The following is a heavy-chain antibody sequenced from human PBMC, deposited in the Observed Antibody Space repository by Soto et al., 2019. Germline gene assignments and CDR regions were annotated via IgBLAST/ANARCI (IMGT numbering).Heavy chain of an antibody. CDR1: GFTFSSYL. Sequence: PGGSLRLSCAASGFTFSSYLMHWVRQAPGKGLEWVALISYDGSSKNYADSVKGRFTVSRDNSKNTLYLQMNSLRAEDTAVYYCAFNWNDIYYMDVWGKGTTVTVSS. CDR2: ISYDGSSK. V-gene: IGHV3-30*03. CDR3: AFNWNDIYYMDV. D-gene: IGHD1-1*01. J-gene: IGHJ6*03.